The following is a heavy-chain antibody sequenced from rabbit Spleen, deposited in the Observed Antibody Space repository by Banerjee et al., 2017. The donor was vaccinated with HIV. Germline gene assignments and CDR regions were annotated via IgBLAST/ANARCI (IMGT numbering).Heavy chain of an antibody. V-gene: IGHV1S47*01. J-gene: IGHJ4*01. D-gene: IGHD6-1*01. Sequence: QEQLVESGGGLVQPGGSLKLSCKASGFDFSNYGVSWVRQAPGKGLEWIGYIEPIFGNTYYANWVNGRFTISSHNAQNTLYLQLNSLTAADTATYFCVRVLDYATDSAIGYYFNLWGPGTLVTVS. CDR3: VRVLDYATDSAIGYYFNL. CDR1: GFDFSNYG. CDR2: IEPIFGNT.